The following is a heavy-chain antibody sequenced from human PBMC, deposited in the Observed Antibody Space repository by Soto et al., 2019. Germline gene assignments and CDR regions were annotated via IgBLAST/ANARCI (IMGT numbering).Heavy chain of an antibody. V-gene: IGHV1-18*01. CDR2: ISAYNGNT. J-gene: IGHJ4*02. CDR1: GYTFTSYG. CDR3: AREYYYDSSGYTPAFDY. Sequence: QVQLVQSGAEVKKPGASVKVSCKASGYTFTSYGISWVRQAPGQGLEWMGWISAYNGNTNYAQKLQGRVTMTTDTATSTPYRELRSLRSDDTAVYYCAREYYYDSSGYTPAFDYWGQGTLVTVSS. D-gene: IGHD3-22*01.